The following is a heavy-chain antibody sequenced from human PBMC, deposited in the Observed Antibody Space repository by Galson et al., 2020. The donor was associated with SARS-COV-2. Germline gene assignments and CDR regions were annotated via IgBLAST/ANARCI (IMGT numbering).Heavy chain of an antibody. Sequence: GGSLRLSCAASEFIFSSHTMHWVRPAPGKGLEWVSSISISSSYIYYADSVKGRFAISRDNAKNSLYLQMNSLRAEDTAVYYCASHPAGSPEYYFDYWGQGTLVSVSS. V-gene: IGHV3-21*06. CDR2: ISISSSYI. CDR3: ASHPAGSPEYYFDY. CDR1: EFIFSSHT. J-gene: IGHJ4*02. D-gene: IGHD3-10*01.